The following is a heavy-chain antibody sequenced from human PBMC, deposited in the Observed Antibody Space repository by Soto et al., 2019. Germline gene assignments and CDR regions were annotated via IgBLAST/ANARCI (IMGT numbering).Heavy chain of an antibody. D-gene: IGHD5-18*01. CDR3: AKDAIQLWLDQIDY. CDR2: ISYDGSNK. Sequence: QVQLVESGGGVAQPGRSLRLSCAASGFTFSSYGMHWVRQAPGKGLEWVAVISYDGSNKYYADSVKGRFTISRDNSKNTLYLQMNSLRAEDTAVYYCAKDAIQLWLDQIDYWGQGTLVTVSS. V-gene: IGHV3-30*18. J-gene: IGHJ4*02. CDR1: GFTFSSYG.